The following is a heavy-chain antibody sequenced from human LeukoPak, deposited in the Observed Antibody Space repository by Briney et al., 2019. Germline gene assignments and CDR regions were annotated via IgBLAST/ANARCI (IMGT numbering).Heavy chain of an antibody. V-gene: IGHV3-21*01. Sequence: TGGSLRLSCAASGFTFSSYSMNWVRQAPGKGLEWVSSISSGSTYIYYADSLKGRFTISRDNSKNTLFLEMNSLREEDTAVYYCARGKGSSWNENWFDPWGQGTLVTVSS. D-gene: IGHD6-13*01. CDR2: ISSGSTYI. CDR1: GFTFSSYS. J-gene: IGHJ5*02. CDR3: ARGKGSSWNENWFDP.